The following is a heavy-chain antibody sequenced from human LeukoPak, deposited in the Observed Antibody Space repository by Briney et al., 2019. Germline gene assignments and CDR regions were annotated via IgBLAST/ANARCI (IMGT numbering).Heavy chain of an antibody. J-gene: IGHJ4*02. CDR2: IKQDGSEK. D-gene: IGHD6-6*01. Sequence: PGGSLRLSCAASGFTFSSYWMSWVRQAPGKGLEWVANIKQDGSEKYYVDSVRGRFTISRDNAKNSLYLQMNSLRAEDTAVYYCAREGPGAARPYYFDYWGQGTLVTVSS. V-gene: IGHV3-7*01. CDR1: GFTFSSYW. CDR3: AREGPGAARPYYFDY.